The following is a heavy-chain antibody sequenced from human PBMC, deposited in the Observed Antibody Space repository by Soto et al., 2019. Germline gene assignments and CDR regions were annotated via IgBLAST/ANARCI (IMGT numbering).Heavy chain of an antibody. CDR2: IYYSGST. CDR3: ARGPRYSSGWPRPKRLDY. J-gene: IGHJ4*02. Sequence: QVQLQESGPGLVKPSETLSLTCTVSGGSVSSGSYYWSWIRQPPGKGLEWIGYIYYSGSTNYNRSLKSRVTISVDTSKNQFSLKLSSVTAADTAVYYCARGPRYSSGWPRPKRLDYWGQGTLVTVSS. CDR1: GGSVSSGSYY. D-gene: IGHD6-19*01. V-gene: IGHV4-61*01.